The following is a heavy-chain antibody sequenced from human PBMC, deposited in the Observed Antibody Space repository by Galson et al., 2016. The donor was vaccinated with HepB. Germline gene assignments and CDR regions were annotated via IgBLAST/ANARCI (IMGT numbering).Heavy chain of an antibody. J-gene: IGHJ4*02. CDR3: ARGARTGPYCSGGTCFPFDL. CDR2: INPKSGGT. Sequence: SVKVSCKASGYTFIDYYIHWVRQAPGQGLEWMGWINPKSGGTSYAQKFQGRVTLTKDTSISTTFMELSSLKSDDTAIYSCARGARTGPYCSGGTCFPFDLWGQGTLVTVSS. V-gene: IGHV1-2*02. D-gene: IGHD2-15*01. CDR1: GYTFIDYY.